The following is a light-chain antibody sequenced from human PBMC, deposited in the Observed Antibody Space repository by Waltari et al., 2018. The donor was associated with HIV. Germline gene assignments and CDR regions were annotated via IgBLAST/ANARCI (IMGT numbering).Light chain of an antibody. CDR1: SSDVGRYNL. V-gene: IGLV2-23*02. Sequence: QSALTQPASVSGSPGQSITISCTGPSSDVGRYNLVPWYQQHPGKAPKLLIHEVSNRPSGVSTRFSGSNSGNTASLTISGLQAEDEADYYCCSYAGSSTWVFGGGTKLTVL. CDR3: CSYAGSSTWV. CDR2: EVS. J-gene: IGLJ3*02.